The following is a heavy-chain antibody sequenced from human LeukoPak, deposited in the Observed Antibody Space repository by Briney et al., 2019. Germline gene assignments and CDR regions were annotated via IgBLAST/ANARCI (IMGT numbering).Heavy chain of an antibody. CDR3: ARSPYYYDSSGYLYYFDY. Sequence: GGSLRLSCAASGFTFSSYWMHWVRQAPGKGLVWVSRINSDGSSTSYADSVKGRFTISRDNAKDTLYLQMNSPRAEDTAVYYCARSPYYYDSSGYLYYFDYWGQGTLVTVSS. D-gene: IGHD3-22*01. J-gene: IGHJ4*02. V-gene: IGHV3-74*01. CDR2: INSDGSST. CDR1: GFTFSSYW.